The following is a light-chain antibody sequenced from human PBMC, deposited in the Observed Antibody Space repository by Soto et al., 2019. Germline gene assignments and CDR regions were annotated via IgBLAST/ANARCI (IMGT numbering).Light chain of an antibody. J-gene: IGLJ1*01. V-gene: IGLV2-8*01. Sequence: QSVLTQPPSASGSPGQSVTISCTGTSSDVGGYNYVSWYQQHPGKAPKLMIYEVSKRPSGIPDRFSGSKSGNTASLTVSGLQAEDEADYYCSSYAVSNVPYVFVTGTKVTVL. CDR1: SSDVGGYNY. CDR3: SSYAVSNVPYV. CDR2: EVS.